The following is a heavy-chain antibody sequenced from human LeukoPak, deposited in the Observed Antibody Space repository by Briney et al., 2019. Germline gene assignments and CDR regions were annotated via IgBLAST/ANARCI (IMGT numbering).Heavy chain of an antibody. D-gene: IGHD4-11*01. CDR3: ARDGDDSNIDH. CDR1: GFTFSDYY. J-gene: IGHJ4*02. V-gene: IGHV3-11*05. Sequence: PGGSLRLSCAASGFTFSDYYMSWIRQAPGKGLEWVSYISSSSSYTNYADSVKGRFTISRDNAKNSLYLQMNSLRAEDTAVYYCARDGDDSNIDHWGQGTLVTVSS. CDR2: ISSSSSYT.